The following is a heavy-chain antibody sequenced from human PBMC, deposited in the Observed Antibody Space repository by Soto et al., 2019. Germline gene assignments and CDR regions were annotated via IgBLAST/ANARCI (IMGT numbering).Heavy chain of an antibody. CDR1: GYTFTHYS. CDR3: ARDVMRGQWLGGY. CDR2: INVGNGGT. Sequence: QVQLVQSGAEEKKPGASVIVSCKASGYTFTHYSIHWARQAPGQRPEWMGWINVGNGGTKYLQQFQGRVTITRDTSANTVYMELGSLKSEDTAIYYCARDVMRGQWLGGYWGQGTVVTVSS. D-gene: IGHD6-19*01. V-gene: IGHV1-3*05. J-gene: IGHJ4*02.